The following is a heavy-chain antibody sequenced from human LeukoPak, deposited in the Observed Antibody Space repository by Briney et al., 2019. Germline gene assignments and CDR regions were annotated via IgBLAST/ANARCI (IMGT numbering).Heavy chain of an antibody. D-gene: IGHD5-24*01. V-gene: IGHV1-2*02. J-gene: IGHJ5*02. CDR2: INPNSGGT. CDR1: GYTFTGYY. CDR3: ARDGYNYRGSWFDP. Sequence: ASVTVSCKASGYTFTGYYMQWVRQAPGQGLEWMGWINPNSGGTNYAQKFQGRVTMTRDTSISTTYMELSRLRSDDTAVYYCARDGYNYRGSWFDPWGQGTLVTVSS.